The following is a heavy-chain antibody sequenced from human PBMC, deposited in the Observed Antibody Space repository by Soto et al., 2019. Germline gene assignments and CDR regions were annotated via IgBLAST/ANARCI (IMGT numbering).Heavy chain of an antibody. CDR2: IWYDGSNK. J-gene: IGHJ6*02. CDR1: GFTFSSYV. CDR3: AREKGFYYYGMDV. V-gene: IGHV3-33*01. Sequence: PGGSLILSCAASGFTFSSYVMHWVRQAPGKGLEWVAVIWYDGSNKYYADSVKGRFTISRDNSKNTLYLQMNSLRAEDTAVYYCAREKGFYYYGMDVWGQGTTVTVSS.